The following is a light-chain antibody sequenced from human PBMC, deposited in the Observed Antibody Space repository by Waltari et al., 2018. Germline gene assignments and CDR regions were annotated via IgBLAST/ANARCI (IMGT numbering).Light chain of an antibody. Sequence: EIVMTQSPATLSVSPGERATLSCRASQSIYSNLAWYQQKPGQAPRLLIYGASTRATGIPARFSGSESGTEFTLTISSLQSEDFAVYYCQQYSQYYTFAQGTKLEIK. CDR2: GAS. J-gene: IGKJ2*01. CDR3: QQYSQYYT. CDR1: QSIYSN. V-gene: IGKV3-15*01.